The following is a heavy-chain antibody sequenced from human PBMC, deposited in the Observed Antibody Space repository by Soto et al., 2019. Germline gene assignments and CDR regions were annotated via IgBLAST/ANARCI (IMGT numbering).Heavy chain of an antibody. V-gene: IGHV3-9*01. D-gene: IGHD4-17*01. CDR2: ISWNSGSI. Sequence: PGGSLXLSCAASGFNFDDESMHWVRQAPGKGLEWVSGISWNSGSIDYADSVKGRFTISRDNAKNSLYLQMNSLRAEDTAVYYCASPGPYGDYSLDYWGQGTLVTVSS. CDR1: GFNFDDES. J-gene: IGHJ4*02. CDR3: ASPGPYGDYSLDY.